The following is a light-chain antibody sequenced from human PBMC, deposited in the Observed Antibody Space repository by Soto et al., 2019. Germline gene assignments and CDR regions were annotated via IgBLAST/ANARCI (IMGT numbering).Light chain of an antibody. V-gene: IGKV3-20*01. CDR3: QQYNSYST. J-gene: IGKJ1*01. CDR1: QSVSSSY. CDR2: GAF. Sequence: EIVLTQSPVTLSLSPGERATLSCRASQSVSSSYLAWYQQKPGQAPRLLIYGAFKRATGIPDRFSGSGSGTEFTLTISSLQSDDFATYYCQQYNSYSTFGQGTKVDIK.